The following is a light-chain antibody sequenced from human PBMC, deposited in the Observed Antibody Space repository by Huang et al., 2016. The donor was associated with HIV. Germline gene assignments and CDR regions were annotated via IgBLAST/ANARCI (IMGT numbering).Light chain of an antibody. CDR2: DAS. V-gene: IGKV3-15*01. J-gene: IGKJ3*01. CDR3: QQYDNWPPFT. Sequence: EIVMTQSPGTLSVSPGERATLSCRASQSVRSNLAWYQQKPGQAPRLLIYDASTRATGVPARFSGSGSGTQFTLSISSLQSEDFAVYYCQQYDNWPPFTFGSGTKVDIK. CDR1: QSVRSN.